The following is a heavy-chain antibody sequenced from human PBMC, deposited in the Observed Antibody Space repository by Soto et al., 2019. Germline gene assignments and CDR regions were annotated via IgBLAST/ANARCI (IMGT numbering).Heavy chain of an antibody. CDR1: GFTFSDYY. D-gene: IGHD5-12*01. CDR2: ISSSSSYT. Sequence: LRLSCAASGFTFSDYYMSWIRQAPGKGLEWVSYISSSSSYTKYADSVKGRFTISRDNAKISLYLQMDSLRAEDTAVYYWARPGAMATITPLELWGQGTLVTVSS. J-gene: IGHJ4*02. V-gene: IGHV3-11*06. CDR3: ARPGAMATITPLEL.